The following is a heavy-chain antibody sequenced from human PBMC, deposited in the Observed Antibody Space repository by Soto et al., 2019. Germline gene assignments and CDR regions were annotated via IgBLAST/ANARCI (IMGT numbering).Heavy chain of an antibody. CDR2: MNPNSGKT. J-gene: IGHJ4*02. V-gene: IGHV1-8*01. D-gene: IGHD3-3*01. CDR1: GYTHTSYD. CDR3: VRKVFLD. Sequence: QVPLVQSGAEVKKPGASVKVSCKTSGYTHTSYDINWVRQATGQGLEWMGWMNPNSGKTGYAEKFQGRVFMTRHTSTLTAYLELSSLRSEDTAIYCCVRKVFLDWGQGTLVTVSS.